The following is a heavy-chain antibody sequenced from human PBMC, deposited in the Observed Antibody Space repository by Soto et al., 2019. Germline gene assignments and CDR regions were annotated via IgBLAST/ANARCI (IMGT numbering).Heavy chain of an antibody. D-gene: IGHD2-2*01. V-gene: IGHV1-8*01. CDR1: GYTFTSYD. CDR2: MNPNSGNT. Sequence: ASVKVSCKASGYTFTSYDINWVRQATGQGLEWMGWMNPNSGNTGYAQKFQGRVTMTRNTSISTAYMELSSLRSEDTAVYYCAREVVPAAPGNYYYYMDVWGKGTTVTVSS. J-gene: IGHJ6*03. CDR3: AREVVPAAPGNYYYYMDV.